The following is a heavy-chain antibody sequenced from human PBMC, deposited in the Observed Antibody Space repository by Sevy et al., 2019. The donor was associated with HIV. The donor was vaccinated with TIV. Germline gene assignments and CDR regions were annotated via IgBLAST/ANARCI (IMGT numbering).Heavy chain of an antibody. D-gene: IGHD3-3*01. CDR3: AKHGRDFWSRFYTGIDY. V-gene: IGHV4-59*08. J-gene: IGHJ4*02. Sequence: SETLSLTCIVSDDSLTSDYWSWIRQPPGKGLEWIAYIYNTGSTNYNPSLKRRVSISVDTSKNQLSLRLSSVTAADTAVYYCAKHGRDFWSRFYTGIDYWGQGTQVTVSS. CDR1: DDSLTSDY. CDR2: IYNTGST.